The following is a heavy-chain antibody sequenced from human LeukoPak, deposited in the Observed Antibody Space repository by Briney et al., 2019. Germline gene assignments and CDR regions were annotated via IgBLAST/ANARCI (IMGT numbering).Heavy chain of an antibody. J-gene: IGHJ5*02. CDR1: GYTFTGYY. CDR3: ARDNGSGSYFRPSPNGFDP. Sequence: ASVKVSCKASGYTFTGYYMHWVRQAPGQGLEWMGRIIPILGIANYAQKLQGRVTMTTDTSTSTAYMELRSLRSDDTAVYYCARDNGSGSYFRPSPNGFDPWGQGTLVTVSS. V-gene: IGHV1-18*04. CDR2: IIPILGIA. D-gene: IGHD3-10*01.